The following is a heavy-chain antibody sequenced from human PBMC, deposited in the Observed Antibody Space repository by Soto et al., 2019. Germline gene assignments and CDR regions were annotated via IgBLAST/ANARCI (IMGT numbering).Heavy chain of an antibody. Sequence: PSETLSLTCTVSGDSIFGGDYYWSWIRQAPGKGLQWVGSIYYSGRTYYNPSLESRIAMTVDTSQNQFSLKLSSVTAAVSAVYFCARDVDSTILKPNDAFGIWGQGSMVTVSS. CDR2: IYYSGRT. CDR1: GDSIFGGDYY. D-gene: IGHD5-18*01. V-gene: IGHV4-30-4*01. CDR3: ARDVDSTILKPNDAFGI. J-gene: IGHJ3*02.